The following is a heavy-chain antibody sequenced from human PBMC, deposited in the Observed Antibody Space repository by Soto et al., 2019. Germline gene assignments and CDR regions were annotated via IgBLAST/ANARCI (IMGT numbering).Heavy chain of an antibody. Sequence: RRSRRHPWAVSGFTPSTHTNHWVRQLPGKGLEWVSYISSSSSTIFYTDSVKGRFTVSRDNAKNSLYLQMNSLRDEDTAVYYCVFCFCYCDSRGFWGFWGQGTLVIVSS. J-gene: IGHJ4*01. V-gene: IGHV3-48*02. CDR2: ISSSSSTI. CDR3: VFCFCYCDSRGFWGF. D-gene: IGHD3-22*01. CDR1: GFTPSTHT.